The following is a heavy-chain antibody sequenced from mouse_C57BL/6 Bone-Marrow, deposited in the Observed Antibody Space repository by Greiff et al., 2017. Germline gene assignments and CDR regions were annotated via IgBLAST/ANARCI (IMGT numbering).Heavy chain of an antibody. CDR1: GYTFTSYW. D-gene: IGHD1-1*01. J-gene: IGHJ2*01. V-gene: IGHV1-64*01. Sequence: VQLQQPGAELVKPGASVKLSCKASGYTFTSYWMHWVKQRPGRGLEWIGMIHPNSGSTNYNEKFKSKATLTVDKSSSTAYRQLSSLTSEDAAVYYCARGYYGSLYFDYWGQGTTLTVSS. CDR2: IHPNSGST. CDR3: ARGYYGSLYFDY.